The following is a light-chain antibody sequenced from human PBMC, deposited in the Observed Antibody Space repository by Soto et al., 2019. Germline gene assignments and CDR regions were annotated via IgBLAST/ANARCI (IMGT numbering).Light chain of an antibody. CDR1: SSDVGNYDL. CDR3: CSYAGSSTNYV. J-gene: IGLJ1*01. V-gene: IGLV2-23*01. Sequence: QSALTQPASVSGSPGQSITISCTGTSSDVGNYDLVSWYQQHPGRAPKLMIYEDTKRPSGVSNRFSASKSGNTASLTVSGLQPEDEADYYCCSYAGSSTNYVLGNGTKVTVL. CDR2: EDT.